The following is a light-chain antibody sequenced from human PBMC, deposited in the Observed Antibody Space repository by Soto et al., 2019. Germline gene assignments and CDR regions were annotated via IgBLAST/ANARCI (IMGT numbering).Light chain of an antibody. J-gene: IGKJ4*01. Sequence: EIVLTQSPGTLSLSPGEWASLSYRATQSVSSGYLAWYQHKPGQAPRLLMSGASSRATGIPDRFSGSGSGTDFTLTISRLEPEDFAVYYCQQFVSSPITFGGGTKVAIK. V-gene: IGKV3-20*01. CDR2: GAS. CDR1: QSVSSGY. CDR3: QQFVSSPIT.